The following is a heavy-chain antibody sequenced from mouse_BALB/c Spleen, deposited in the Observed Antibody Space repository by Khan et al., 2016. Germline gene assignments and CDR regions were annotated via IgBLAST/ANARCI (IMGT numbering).Heavy chain of an antibody. Sequence: EVELVESGGGLVKPGGSLKLSCAASGFTFSDYYMYWVRQTPEKRLEWVATISGGGSYTYYPDSVKGRFTISRDNAKNNLYLQMSSLESEDTSMYYCSREGLRRGFAYWGQGTLVTVSA. V-gene: IGHV5-4*02. CDR1: GFTFSDYY. CDR2: ISGGGSYT. D-gene: IGHD2-4*01. J-gene: IGHJ3*01. CDR3: SREGLRRGFAY.